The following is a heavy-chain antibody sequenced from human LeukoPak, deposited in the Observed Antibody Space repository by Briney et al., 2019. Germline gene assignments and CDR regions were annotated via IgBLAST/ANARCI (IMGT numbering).Heavy chain of an antibody. V-gene: IGHV3-30*01. D-gene: IGHD3-10*01. Sequence: GSSLSLSCAASGFTFSRNVMHWVRQAPGRGLEWVALISCDGNNKFYADSVKGRFTISRDNSRNTLFLQMNSLRGEDAAVYSCAKGGIPTGPYYYFYYMDVWGKGTAVTVSS. CDR2: ISCDGNNK. J-gene: IGHJ6*03. CDR1: GFTFSRNV. CDR3: AKGGIPTGPYYYFYYMDV.